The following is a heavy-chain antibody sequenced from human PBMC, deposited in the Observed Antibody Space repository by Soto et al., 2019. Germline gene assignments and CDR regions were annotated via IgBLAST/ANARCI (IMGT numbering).Heavy chain of an antibody. CDR1: GYIFTNYY. D-gene: IGHD3-22*01. Sequence: ASVKVSCKASGYIFTNYYIDWVRQAPGQGLEWMGIINLSADRTSYAQKFQGRFTVTMDTSTSTVYMELGSLRSEDTAVYYCVRHPSSGYRSFDYWGQGTLVTVSS. CDR3: VRHPSSGYRSFDY. V-gene: IGHV1-46*03. CDR2: INLSADRT. J-gene: IGHJ4*02.